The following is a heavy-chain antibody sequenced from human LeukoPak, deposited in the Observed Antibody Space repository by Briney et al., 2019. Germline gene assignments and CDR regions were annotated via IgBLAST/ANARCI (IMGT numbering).Heavy chain of an antibody. J-gene: IGHJ4*02. CDR1: GFTISSYA. V-gene: IGHV3-30-3*01. CDR2: ISYDGSNK. CDR3: ARAGDSSGWYYFDY. D-gene: IGHD6-19*01. Sequence: GESLGLSCAASGFTISSYAMHWVRQAPGKGLEWVAVISYDGSNKYYADSVKGRFTISRDNSKNTLYLQMNSLRAEDTAVYYCARAGDSSGWYYFDYWGQGTLVTVSS.